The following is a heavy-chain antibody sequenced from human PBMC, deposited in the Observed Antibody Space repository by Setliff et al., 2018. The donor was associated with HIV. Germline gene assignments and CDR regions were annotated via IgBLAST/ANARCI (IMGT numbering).Heavy chain of an antibody. CDR1: GDSFKSSRYY. D-gene: IGHD3-3*01. J-gene: IGHJ5*02. Sequence: PSETLSLTCTVSGDSFKSSRYYWGWIRQPPGKGLEWIGNIHYGGYFWYSPSLKSRVTIPVDTSKNQFSLKLSSVTAADTAVYYCARGRRYDFWSGSQDWFDPWGQGTLVTVSS. CDR2: IHYGGYF. V-gene: IGHV4-39*01. CDR3: ARGRRYDFWSGSQDWFDP.